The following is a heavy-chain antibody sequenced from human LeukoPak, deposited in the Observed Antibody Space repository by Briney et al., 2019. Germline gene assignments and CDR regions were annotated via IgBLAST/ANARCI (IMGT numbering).Heavy chain of an antibody. D-gene: IGHD3-22*01. J-gene: IGHJ1*01. Sequence: SETLSLTCAVYGGSFSGYYWSWIRQPPGKGLEWIGEINHSGSTNYNPSLKSRVTISVDTSKNQSSLKLSSVTAADTAVYYCTLYYYDSSGYDTEYFQHWGQGTLVTVSS. CDR1: GGSFSGYY. CDR2: INHSGST. CDR3: TLYYYDSSGYDTEYFQH. V-gene: IGHV4-34*01.